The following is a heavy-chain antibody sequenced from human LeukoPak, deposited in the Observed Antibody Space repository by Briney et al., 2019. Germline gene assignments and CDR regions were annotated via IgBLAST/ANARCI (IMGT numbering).Heavy chain of an antibody. CDR3: AGRNKGPADV. CDR2: IYYSGST. V-gene: IGHV4-59*01. J-gene: IGHJ6*02. CDR1: GGSISGYY. Sequence: SETLSLTCTVSGGSISGYYWSWIRQPPGRGLEWIGYIYYSGSTNYNPSLKSRVTISVDTSENQFSLKLSSVTAADTAVYYCAGRNKGPADVWGQGTTVTVSS. D-gene: IGHD1-14*01.